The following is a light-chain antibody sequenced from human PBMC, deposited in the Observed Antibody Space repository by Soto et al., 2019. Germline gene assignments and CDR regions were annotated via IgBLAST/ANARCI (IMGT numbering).Light chain of an antibody. J-gene: IGKJ4*01. CDR3: QHYGTSRQVT. V-gene: IGKV3-20*01. CDR1: QSVNNSY. CDR2: GAS. Sequence: EIVLTQSPGTPSSSPGETATLSSRASQSVNNSYLAWYQQKPGQAPRLLTHGASSRATGIPDRFSGSGSGTDFTLTISRLEPEDFAVYYCQHYGTSRQVTFGGGTKVEIK.